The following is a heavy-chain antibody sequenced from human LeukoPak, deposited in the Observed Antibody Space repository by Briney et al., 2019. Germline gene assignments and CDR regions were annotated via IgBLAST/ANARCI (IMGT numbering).Heavy chain of an antibody. V-gene: IGHV1-46*01. J-gene: IGHJ5*02. D-gene: IGHD3-10*01. CDR1: GYTFTSYY. Sequence: ASVTVSFKASGYTFTSYYMHWVRQAPGQGLEWMGIINPSGGSTSYAQKFQGRVTMTRDTSTSTVYMELSSLRSEDTAVYYCARGPTYYYGSGSSMDWFDPWGQGTLVTVSS. CDR3: ARGPTYYYGSGSSMDWFDP. CDR2: INPSGGST.